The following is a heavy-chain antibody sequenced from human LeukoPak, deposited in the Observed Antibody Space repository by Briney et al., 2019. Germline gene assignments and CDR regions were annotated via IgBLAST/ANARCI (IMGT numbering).Heavy chain of an antibody. J-gene: IGHJ4*02. D-gene: IGHD5-24*01. V-gene: IGHV3-33*01. CDR2: IWYDGSNK. Sequence: SGGSLRLSCAASGFSFSSYAMHWVRQAPGKGLEWVAIIWYDGSNKYYADSVKGRFTISRDNSKNTVYLQMNSLRGEDTAVYYCARDSGDGYNYRSFDFWGQGTLVTVSS. CDR1: GFSFSSYA. CDR3: ARDSGDGYNYRSFDF.